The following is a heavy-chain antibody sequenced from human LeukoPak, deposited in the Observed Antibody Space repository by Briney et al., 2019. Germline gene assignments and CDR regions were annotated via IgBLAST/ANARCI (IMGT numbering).Heavy chain of an antibody. J-gene: IGHJ6*04. V-gene: IGHV4-59*01. CDR2: IHYSGST. CDR3: ARDRVDCSSTSCYGVGYYYGMDV. D-gene: IGHD2-2*01. Sequence: SETLSLTCTVSGGSISSYYWSWIRQPPGKGLEWIGYIHYSGSTNYNPSLKSRVTISVDTSKNQFSLKLSSVTAADTAVYYCARDRVDCSSTSCYGVGYYYGMDVWGKGTTVTVSS. CDR1: GGSISSYY.